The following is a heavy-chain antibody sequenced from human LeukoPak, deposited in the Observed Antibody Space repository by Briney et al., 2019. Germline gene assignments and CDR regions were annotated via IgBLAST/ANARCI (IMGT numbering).Heavy chain of an antibody. Sequence: GGSLRLSCAASGFTFSSYWMSWVRQAPGKGLEWVANIKQDGSEKYYVDSVKGRFTIPRDNAKNSLYLQMNSLRAEDTAVYYCARDSSSGWYYFDYWGQGTLVTVSS. CDR1: GFTFSSYW. V-gene: IGHV3-7*01. D-gene: IGHD6-19*01. CDR2: IKQDGSEK. J-gene: IGHJ4*02. CDR3: ARDSSSGWYYFDY.